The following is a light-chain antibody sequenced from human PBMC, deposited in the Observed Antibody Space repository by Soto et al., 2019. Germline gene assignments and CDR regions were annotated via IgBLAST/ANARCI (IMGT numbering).Light chain of an antibody. CDR3: QVWDSTSDHYV. CDR2: DDS. J-gene: IGLJ1*01. Sequence: SYELTQPPSVSVAPGQTARISCGGNNIGGKRVHWYQQKPGQAPVLVVYDDSDRPSGIPERFSGSNSGNTATLTISRVEAGDEADYYCQVWDSTSDHYVFGTGTKVTVL. V-gene: IGLV3-21*02. CDR1: NIGGKR.